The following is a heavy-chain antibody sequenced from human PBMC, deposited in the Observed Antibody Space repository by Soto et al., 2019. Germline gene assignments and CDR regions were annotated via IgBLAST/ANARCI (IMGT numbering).Heavy chain of an antibody. Sequence: EVQLLESGGGLVQPGGSLRLSCAASGFTFSSYAMSWVRQAPGKGLEWVSAISGSGGSTYYADSVKGRFTISRDNSKNTLYLQMNSLRAEATAVYYCAKGRGYCSSTSCYVGSDYWGQGTLVTVSS. V-gene: IGHV3-23*01. CDR1: GFTFSSYA. CDR3: AKGRGYCSSTSCYVGSDY. CDR2: ISGSGGST. D-gene: IGHD2-2*01. J-gene: IGHJ4*02.